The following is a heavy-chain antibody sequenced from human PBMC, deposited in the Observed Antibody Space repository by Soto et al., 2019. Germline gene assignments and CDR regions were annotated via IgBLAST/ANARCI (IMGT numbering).Heavy chain of an antibody. V-gene: IGHV1-8*02. CDR2: INPNSGNT. J-gene: IGHJ3*02. CDR1: GYTFTGYY. Sequence: ASVKVSCKASGYTFTGYYMHWVRQAPGQGLEWMGWINPNSGNTGYAQKFQGRVTMTRNTSISTAYMELSSLRSEDTAVYYCARRRGYAFDIWGQGTMVTVSS. CDR3: ARRRGYAFDI.